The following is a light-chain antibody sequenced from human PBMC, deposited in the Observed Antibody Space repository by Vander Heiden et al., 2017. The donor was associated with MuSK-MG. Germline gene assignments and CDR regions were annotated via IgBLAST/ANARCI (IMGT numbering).Light chain of an antibody. CDR2: EAN. Sequence: QSALTQPASVSGSPGQSITISCTGTSRDVGSYNLVSWYQQLPGIAPKLIIYEANKRPSGVSDRFSGSKSGNTASLTISGLQAEDEADYYCCSYAGSSTFYVFGTGTKVTVL. V-gene: IGLV2-23*01. CDR1: SRDVGSYNL. J-gene: IGLJ1*01. CDR3: CSYAGSSTFYV.